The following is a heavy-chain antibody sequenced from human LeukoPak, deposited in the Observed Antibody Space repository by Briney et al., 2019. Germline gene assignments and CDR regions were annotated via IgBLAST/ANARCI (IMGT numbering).Heavy chain of an antibody. CDR3: ARGSTTVTTKDWFDP. D-gene: IGHD4-17*01. CDR1: GFTFSSYW. V-gene: IGHV3-74*03. Sequence: GGSLRLSCAASGFTFSSYWMHWVRQVPGKGLVWVGRINTYGTSITYGDSVEGRFTISRDNAKNSLYLEMNSLRNGDTAVYYCARGSTTVTTKDWFDPWGQGTQVTVSS. J-gene: IGHJ5*02. CDR2: INTYGTSI.